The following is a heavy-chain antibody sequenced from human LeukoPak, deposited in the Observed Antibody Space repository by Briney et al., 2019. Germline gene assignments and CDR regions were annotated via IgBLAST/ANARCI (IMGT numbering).Heavy chain of an antibody. J-gene: IGHJ4*01. CDR1: GFTFSSYA. D-gene: IGHD6-19*01. V-gene: IGHV3-23*01. CDR3: ARELRIAVAATKDY. Sequence: GGSLRLSCAASGFTFSSYAMSWVRQAPGKGLEWVSGISGSGTSAHYADSVKGRFTISRDNSKNTPYLQMNSLRTEDTALYYCARELRIAVAATKDYWGHGTLVTVSS. CDR2: ISGSGTSA.